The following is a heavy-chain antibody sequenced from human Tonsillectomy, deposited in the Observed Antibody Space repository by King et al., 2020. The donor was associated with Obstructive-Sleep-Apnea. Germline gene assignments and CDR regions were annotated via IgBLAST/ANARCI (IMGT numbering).Heavy chain of an antibody. CDR1: GFTFGDYA. D-gene: IGHD1-26*01. J-gene: IGHJ6*02. CDR3: TRDQPSIVGAGLSMDV. Sequence: VQLVESGGGLVQPGRSLRLSCTASGFTFGDYAMSWFRQAPGKGLEWVGFIRSKAYGGTTEYASSVKGRFTISRDDSKSIAYLQMNSLKTEDTAVYYCTRDQPSIVGAGLSMDVWGQGTTVTVSS. V-gene: IGHV3-49*03. CDR2: IRSKAYGGTT.